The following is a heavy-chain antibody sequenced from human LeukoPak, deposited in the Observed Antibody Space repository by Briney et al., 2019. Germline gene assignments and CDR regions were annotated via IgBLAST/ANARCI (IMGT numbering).Heavy chain of an antibody. CDR1: GYTFTSYD. CDR3: ARSLYYYDSSGYYAFDAFDI. V-gene: IGHV1-8*01. CDR2: MNPNSGNT. J-gene: IGHJ3*02. Sequence: ASVKVSCKASGYTFTSYDINWVRQATGQGLEWMGWMNPNSGNTGYAQKFQGRVTMTRNTSISTAYMELSSLRSEDTAVYYCARSLYYYDSSGYYAFDAFDIWGQGTMVTVSS. D-gene: IGHD3-22*01.